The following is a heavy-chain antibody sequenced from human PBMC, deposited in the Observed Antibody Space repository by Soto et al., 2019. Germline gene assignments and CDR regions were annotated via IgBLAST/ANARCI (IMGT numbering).Heavy chain of an antibody. D-gene: IGHD3-10*01. V-gene: IGHV4-59*08. CDR2: VYDTWST. Sequence: QVQVQQSGPGLVKPSETLSLTCTVSSGPSKSHNWGWIRQPPGRGLEWIGYVYDTWSTSYNPSLKSRVTVSADTSTNRSSLTLRVVTAADTAVYYCVRQGIGFLHGLVDVWGQGTTVIVSS. J-gene: IGHJ6*01. CDR3: VRQGIGFLHGLVDV. CDR1: SGPSKSHN.